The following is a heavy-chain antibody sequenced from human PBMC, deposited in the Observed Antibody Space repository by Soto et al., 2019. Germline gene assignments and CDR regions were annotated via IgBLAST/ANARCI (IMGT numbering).Heavy chain of an antibody. V-gene: IGHV4-34*01. CDR3: ARGARYCTGTSCYGWLDP. Sequence: SETLSLTCTVYGGSFSGYYWSWIRQPPGKGPEWIGEINHSGGTNYNPSLKSRVTISVDTSKNQFSLKLSSVTAADTAVYYCARGARYCTGTSCYGWLDPWGQGTLVTVSS. CDR2: INHSGGT. J-gene: IGHJ5*02. D-gene: IGHD2-2*01. CDR1: GGSFSGYY.